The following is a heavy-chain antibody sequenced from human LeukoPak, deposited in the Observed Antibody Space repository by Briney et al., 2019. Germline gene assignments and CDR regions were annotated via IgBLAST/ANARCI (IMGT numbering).Heavy chain of an antibody. V-gene: IGHV1-69*06. CDR2: IIPIFGTA. D-gene: IGHD2-2*01. CDR1: GGTFSSYA. CDR3: ARALIVVVPAAMSPYYHGMDV. Sequence: GASVKVSCKASGGTFSSYAISWVRQAPGQGLEWMGGIIPIFGTANYAQKFQGRVTITADKSTSTAYMELSSLRSEDTVVYYCARALIVVVPAAMSPYYHGMDVWGKGTTVTVSS. J-gene: IGHJ6*04.